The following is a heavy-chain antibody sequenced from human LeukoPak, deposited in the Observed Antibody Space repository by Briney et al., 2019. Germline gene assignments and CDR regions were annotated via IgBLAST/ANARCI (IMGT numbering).Heavy chain of an antibody. CDR2: ISSGGINT. CDR1: GFDFSPYE. CDR3: ATLSVAGSGVDF. J-gene: IGHJ4*02. Sequence: GGSLRLSCAGSGFDFSPYEMNWVRQAPGKGLEWVSEISSGGINTYYTGSVKGRFTISRDNAKNSLYLQMNSLRAEDTAVYYCATLSVAGSGVDFWGQGTLVTVSS. D-gene: IGHD6-19*01. V-gene: IGHV3-48*03.